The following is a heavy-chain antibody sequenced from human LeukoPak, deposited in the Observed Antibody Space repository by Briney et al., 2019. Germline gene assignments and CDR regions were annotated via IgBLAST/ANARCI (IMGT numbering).Heavy chain of an antibody. CDR3: AGGKIQGNNDVFDI. CDR2: INYIGST. Sequence: PSETLSLTCTVSSGSISNYYWSWIRQPPGKGLEWIEYINYIGSTTYDPSLKSRVTISVDTSKNQFSLKLSSVTAADTAVYYCAGGKIQGNNDVFDIWGQGTMVTVSS. J-gene: IGHJ3*02. CDR1: SGSISNYY. V-gene: IGHV4-59*13. D-gene: IGHD1-1*01.